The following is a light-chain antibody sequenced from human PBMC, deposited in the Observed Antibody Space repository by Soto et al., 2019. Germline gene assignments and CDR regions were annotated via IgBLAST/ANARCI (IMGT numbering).Light chain of an antibody. V-gene: IGLV3-21*02. CDR1: NIRFKS. Sequence: SYELTQSPPVSVAPRQTARITCGGDNIRFKSVHWYQQKSGQAPVVVIYDDRDRPSGISERISGSNSGNAATLTISRVEAGDEADYYCQIWDSSVDHAVFGGGTKLTVL. CDR3: QIWDSSVDHAV. J-gene: IGLJ3*02. CDR2: DDR.